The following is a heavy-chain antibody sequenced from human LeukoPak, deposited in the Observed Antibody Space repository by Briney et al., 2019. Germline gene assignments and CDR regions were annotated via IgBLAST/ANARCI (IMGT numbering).Heavy chain of an antibody. J-gene: IGHJ6*03. CDR3: AKEGQVRDYYYYYYMDV. CDR2: ISGSGGST. Sequence: QTGGSLRLSCAASGFTFSSYAMSWVRQAPGKGLEWVSAISGSGGSTYYADSVKGRFTISRDNSKNTLYLQMNSLRAEDTAVYYCAKEGQVRDYYYYYYMDVWGKGTTVTVSS. V-gene: IGHV3-23*01. CDR1: GFTFSSYA. D-gene: IGHD4/OR15-4a*01.